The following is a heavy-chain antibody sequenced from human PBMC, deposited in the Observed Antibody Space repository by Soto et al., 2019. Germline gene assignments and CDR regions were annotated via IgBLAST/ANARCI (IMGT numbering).Heavy chain of an antibody. Sequence: PGGSLRLSCAASGFTFSSYGMHWVRQAPGKGLGWVAVISYDGSNKYYADSVKGRFTLSRDNSKNTLYLQMNSLRAEDTAVYYCAKCMRQLAQYYFDYWGQGTLVTVSS. V-gene: IGHV3-30*18. CDR2: ISYDGSNK. CDR1: GFTFSSYG. J-gene: IGHJ4*02. D-gene: IGHD6-6*01. CDR3: AKCMRQLAQYYFDY.